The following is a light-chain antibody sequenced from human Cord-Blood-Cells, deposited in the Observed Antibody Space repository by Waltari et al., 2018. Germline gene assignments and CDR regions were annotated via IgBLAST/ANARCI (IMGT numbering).Light chain of an antibody. J-gene: IGKJ2*03. CDR2: AAS. Sequence: QSPSSLSASVGDRVTITCRASQSISSYLNWYQQKPGKAPKLLIYAASSLQSGVPSRFSGSGSGTDFTLTISSLQPEDFATYYCQQSYSALYSFGQGTKLEIK. CDR3: QQSYSALYS. V-gene: IGKV1-39*01. CDR1: QSISSY.